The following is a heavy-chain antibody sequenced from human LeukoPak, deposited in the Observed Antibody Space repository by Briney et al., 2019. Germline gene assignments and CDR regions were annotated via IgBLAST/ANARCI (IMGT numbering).Heavy chain of an antibody. Sequence: GGSLRLSCAASGFTFGSYAMHWVRQAPGKGLEWVAVISYDGSNKYYADSVKGRFTISRDNSKNTLYLQMNSLRAEDTAVYYCARDDWENRGYYYDSSGHPIPFYGMDVWGQGTTVTVSS. CDR2: ISYDGSNK. D-gene: IGHD3-22*01. V-gene: IGHV3-30-3*01. J-gene: IGHJ6*02. CDR3: ARDDWENRGYYYDSSGHPIPFYGMDV. CDR1: GFTFGSYA.